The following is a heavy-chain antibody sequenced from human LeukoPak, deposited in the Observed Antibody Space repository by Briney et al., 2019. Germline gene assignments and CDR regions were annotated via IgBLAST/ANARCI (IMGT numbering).Heavy chain of an antibody. CDR1: GDSISSYY. CDR3: ARDYAFDI. CDR2: IYYSGNT. Sequence: SETLTLTCTVSGDSISSYYWSWIRQPPGKGLEWIGSIYYSGNTYYNPSLKSRVTISIDTSKNQFSLKLSSVTAADTAVYYCARDYAFDIWGQGTMVTVSS. V-gene: IGHV4-59*01. J-gene: IGHJ3*02.